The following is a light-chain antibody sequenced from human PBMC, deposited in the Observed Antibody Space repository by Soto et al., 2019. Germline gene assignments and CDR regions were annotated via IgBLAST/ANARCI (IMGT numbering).Light chain of an antibody. V-gene: IGLV1-44*01. J-gene: IGLJ3*02. CDR2: TNT. Sequence: QSVLTQPPSASGTPGQTVTVSCSGSSSNIKNNAAHWYQHLPGTAPKLLIYTNTQRPSGVPDRFSGSKSGASASLAISGLQSDDEADYYCAAWDDSLPGVMFGGGTKVTVL. CDR1: SSNIKNNA. CDR3: AAWDDSLPGVM.